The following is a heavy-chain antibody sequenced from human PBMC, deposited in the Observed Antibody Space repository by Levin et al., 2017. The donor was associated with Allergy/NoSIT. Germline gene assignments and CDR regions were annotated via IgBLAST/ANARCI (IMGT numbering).Heavy chain of an antibody. CDR1: GFTFSDCY. CDR2: VSSGGSNA. Sequence: GESLKISCTASGFTFSDCYMIWIRQAPGKGLEWISYVSSGGSNAHNADSVKGRFTVSSDNAKNSFFLQMNSLRADDTAVNYCARGTGYGGGLSGMDVWGQGTTVAVSS. CDR3: ARGTGYGGGLSGMDV. D-gene: IGHD2-21*01. J-gene: IGHJ6*02. V-gene: IGHV3-11*01.